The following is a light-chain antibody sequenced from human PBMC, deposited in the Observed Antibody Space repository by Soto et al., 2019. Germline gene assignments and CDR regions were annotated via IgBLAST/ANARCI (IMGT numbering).Light chain of an antibody. CDR1: RSPRYW. CDR3: QQYNSYSAT. J-gene: IGKJ1*01. CDR2: KAS. V-gene: IGKV1-5*03. Sequence: DIQMTQSPSTLASSVGDRVTITFGASRSPRYWLAWYQQRPGEAHRMLISKASTLESGVQSRFNGSGSGTHFTLTITSLQPDDSATYYCQQYNSYSATFGQGTKV.